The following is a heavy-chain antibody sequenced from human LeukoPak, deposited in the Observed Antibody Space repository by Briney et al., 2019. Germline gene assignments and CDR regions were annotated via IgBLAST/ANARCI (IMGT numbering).Heavy chain of an antibody. V-gene: IGHV4-4*08. CDR3: ARNRTHITMVRGATSALFDY. J-gene: IGHJ4*02. CDR1: GDSISSYF. Sequence: SETLSLTCTVSGDSISSYFWSWIRQSPGKGLECIGYVYSRGNTNYNPSLKSRVTISVDTSKNQFSLKLSSVTAADTAVYYCARNRTHITMVRGATSALFDYWGQGTLVTVSS. D-gene: IGHD3-10*01. CDR2: VYSRGNT.